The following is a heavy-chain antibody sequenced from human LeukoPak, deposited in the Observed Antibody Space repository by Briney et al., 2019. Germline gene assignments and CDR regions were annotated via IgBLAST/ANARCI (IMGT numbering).Heavy chain of an antibody. J-gene: IGHJ5*02. V-gene: IGHV4-59*11. Sequence: SETLSLSCTVSGGSISGHYWSWIRQPPGKGLEWIGYIYYSGSTNYTPSLKSRVTISVDTSKNQFSLKLSSVPAAAPAVYYCARGRATYCSSTSCYLGWFDPWGQGTLVPVSS. CDR2: IYYSGST. D-gene: IGHD2-2*01. CDR3: ARGRATYCSSTSCYLGWFDP. CDR1: GGSISGHY.